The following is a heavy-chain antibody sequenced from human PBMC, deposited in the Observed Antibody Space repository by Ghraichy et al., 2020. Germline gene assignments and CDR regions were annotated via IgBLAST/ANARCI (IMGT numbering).Heavy chain of an antibody. CDR3: ARRGRYCSGGSCRVGYYFDY. CDR1: GGSISSNSYF. J-gene: IGHJ4*02. CDR2: IYYSGTT. V-gene: IGHV4-39*01. Sequence: SETLSLTCTVSGGSISSNSYFWGWIRQPPGKGLEWIGSIYYSGTTYYNPSLKSRVTISVDTSRNQFSLKLSSLTAADTAVYYCARRGRYCSGGSCRVGYYFDYWGQGSLVTVSS. D-gene: IGHD2-15*01.